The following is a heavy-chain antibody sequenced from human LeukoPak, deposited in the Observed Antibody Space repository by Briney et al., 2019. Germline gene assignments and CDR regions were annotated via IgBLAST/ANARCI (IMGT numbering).Heavy chain of an antibody. CDR2: ISGSGGST. Sequence: GGSLRLSCAASGFTFSSYAMSWVRQAPGKGLEWVSAISGSGGSTYYADSVKGRFTISRDNSKNTLYLQMNSLRAEDTAVYYCAKFPGTYYDFWSGYHFGYWGQGTLVTVSS. D-gene: IGHD3-3*01. J-gene: IGHJ4*02. CDR3: AKFPGTYYDFWSGYHFGY. V-gene: IGHV3-23*01. CDR1: GFTFSSYA.